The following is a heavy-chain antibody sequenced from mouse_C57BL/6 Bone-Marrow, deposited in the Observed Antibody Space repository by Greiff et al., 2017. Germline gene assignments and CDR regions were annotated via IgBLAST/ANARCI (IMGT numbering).Heavy chain of an antibody. CDR1: GYTFTSYW. CDR2: IDPSDSYT. D-gene: IGHD1-1*01. J-gene: IGHJ4*01. V-gene: IGHV1-69*01. CDR3: ARGYYGGYAMDY. Sequence: VQLQQPGAELVMPGASVKLSCKASGYTFTSYWMHWVKQRPGQGLEWIGEIDPSDSYTNYNQKFKGKFTLTVDKSSSTAYMQLSSLTSEDSAVYYCARGYYGGYAMDYWGQGTSVTVSS.